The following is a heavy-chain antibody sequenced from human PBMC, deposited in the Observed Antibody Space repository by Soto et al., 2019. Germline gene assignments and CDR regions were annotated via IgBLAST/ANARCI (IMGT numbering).Heavy chain of an antibody. D-gene: IGHD1-1*01. CDR2: LIPIFGTA. Sequence: QVQLVQSGAEVKKPGSSVKVSCKASGGTFSSHAISWVRQAPGQGLEWMGGLIPIFGTANYAQKFQGRVTITADESTNTVYMDLSSLRSEDTAVYYCASPDAYKGYYNGMDVWGQGTTVTVSS. J-gene: IGHJ6*02. CDR1: GGTFSSHA. V-gene: IGHV1-69*12. CDR3: ASPDAYKGYYNGMDV.